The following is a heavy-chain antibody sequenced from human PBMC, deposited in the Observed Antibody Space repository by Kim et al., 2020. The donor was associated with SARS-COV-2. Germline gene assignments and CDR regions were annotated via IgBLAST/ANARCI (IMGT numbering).Heavy chain of an antibody. D-gene: IGHD2-2*01. CDR3: ARASLGDRSSWYFFDF. CDR2: ISGSGAYI. CDR1: GFAFSRYS. J-gene: IGHJ4*02. Sequence: GGSLRLSCAASGFAFSRYSFHWVRQRPGKGLEWVSSISGSGAYIFAADSLKGRFTISRDNAKNSLFLQMNSLRAEDTAVYYCARASLGDRSSWYFFDFWGQGVLVTVSS. V-gene: IGHV3-21*01.